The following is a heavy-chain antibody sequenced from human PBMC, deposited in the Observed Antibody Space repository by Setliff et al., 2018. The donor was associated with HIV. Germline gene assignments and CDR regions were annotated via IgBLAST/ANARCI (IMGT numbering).Heavy chain of an antibody. V-gene: IGHV3-15*01. D-gene: IGHD1-26*01. CDR3: TTRGTWDYRDYFDY. CDR2: IKSKPDGEAR. J-gene: IGHJ4*02. Sequence: PSETLSLTCAVSGVSISSSNWWSWVRQPPGKGLEWVGQIKSKPDGEARDYAAPVKGRFTISRNDSSNTLFLQMNSLKTEDTAVYYCTTRGTWDYRDYFDYWGQGTLVTVSS. CDR1: GVSISSSNW.